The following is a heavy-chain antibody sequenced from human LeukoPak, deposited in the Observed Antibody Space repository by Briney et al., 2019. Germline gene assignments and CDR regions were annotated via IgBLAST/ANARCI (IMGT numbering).Heavy chain of an antibody. CDR3: ARVDYYLYYFDY. CDR1: GGSISSYY. V-gene: IGHV4-4*07. D-gene: IGHD2-21*02. Sequence: SETLSLTCTVSGGSISSYYWSWIRQPAGKGLEWIGRIHTSGYTNYNPSLKSRVTVSADTSKNQFSLKLNSVTAADTAVYYCARVDYYLYYFDYWGQGTLVTVSS. CDR2: IHTSGYT. J-gene: IGHJ4*02.